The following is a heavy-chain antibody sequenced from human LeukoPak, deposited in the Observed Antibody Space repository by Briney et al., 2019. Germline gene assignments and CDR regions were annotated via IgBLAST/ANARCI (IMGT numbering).Heavy chain of an antibody. V-gene: IGHV1-8*01. Sequence: ASVKVSRKASGYTFTSYDINWVRQATGQGLEWMGWMNPNSGNTGYAQKFQGRVTMTRSTSINTAYMELSSLRSEDTAVYYCARVNDYAWGSYRPLDYWGQGTLVTVSS. D-gene: IGHD3-16*02. CDR3: ARVNDYAWGSYRPLDY. J-gene: IGHJ4*02. CDR2: MNPNSGNT. CDR1: GYTFTSYD.